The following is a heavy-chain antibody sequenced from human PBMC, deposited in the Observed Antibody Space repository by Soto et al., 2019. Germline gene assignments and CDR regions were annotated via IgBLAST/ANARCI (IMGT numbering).Heavy chain of an antibody. J-gene: IGHJ6*02. CDR2: ITGTGNII. Sequence: GGSLRLSCTASGFTFSSNAMSWVRQAPGKGLEWVSGITGTGNIIYYADSVKGRFTISRDNSKNTLYLQMSSLRAEDTAMYFCAKKSGSGSLFHSDMDVWGQGTMVTVSS. CDR1: GFTFSSNA. V-gene: IGHV3-23*01. CDR3: AKKSGSGSLFHSDMDV. D-gene: IGHD3-10*01.